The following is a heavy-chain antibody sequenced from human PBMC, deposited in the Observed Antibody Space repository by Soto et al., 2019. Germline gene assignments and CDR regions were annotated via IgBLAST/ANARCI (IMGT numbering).Heavy chain of an antibody. Sequence: EVQLVESGGGLVQPGGSLRLSCGASGFTSRSYWMSWVRQAPGKGLEWVANINQGGSGEYYLDSVRGRFTISRDNAKNSLYLQMNSLRVDDTAMYFCAGVRCSGGDCFYDYWGQGTLVTVSS. V-gene: IGHV3-7*03. J-gene: IGHJ4*02. CDR2: INQGGSGE. CDR3: AGVRCSGGDCFYDY. CDR1: GFTSRSYW. D-gene: IGHD2-21*02.